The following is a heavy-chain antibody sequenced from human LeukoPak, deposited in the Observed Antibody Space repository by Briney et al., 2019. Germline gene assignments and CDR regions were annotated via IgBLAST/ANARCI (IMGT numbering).Heavy chain of an antibody. J-gene: IGHJ5*02. D-gene: IGHD6-19*01. CDR2: ISPYNGNT. CDR3: ARGGSSGPEGWFDP. Sequence: ASVKVSCKASGYTFTNYGITWVRQAHGQGLEWMGWISPYNGNTKYAQKVQGRVTMTTDTSTSTAYMELRSLRSDDAAVYYCARGGSSGPEGWFDPWAQGTLVTVSS. CDR1: GYTFTNYG. V-gene: IGHV1-18*01.